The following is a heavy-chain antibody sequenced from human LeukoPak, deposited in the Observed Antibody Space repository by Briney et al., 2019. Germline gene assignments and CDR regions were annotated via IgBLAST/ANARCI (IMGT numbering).Heavy chain of an antibody. J-gene: IGHJ4*02. D-gene: IGHD5-18*01. CDR3: ASSREYSYGFTLGY. Sequence: SETLSLTCAVYGGSSSGYYWRWIRQPPGKGLEWIGEIYHSGSINYNTSLRSRVTLSVETSNNQSSLKQSSVTAADTAVYYCASSREYSYGFTLGYWGQGTLVTVSS. V-gene: IGHV4-34*01. CDR1: GGSSSGYY. CDR2: IYHSGSI.